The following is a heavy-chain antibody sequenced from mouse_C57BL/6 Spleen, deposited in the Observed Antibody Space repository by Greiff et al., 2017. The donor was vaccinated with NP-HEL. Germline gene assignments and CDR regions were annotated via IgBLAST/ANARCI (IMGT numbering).Heavy chain of an antibody. CDR2: IDPETGGT. CDR3: TPVYA. V-gene: IGHV1-15*01. D-gene: IGHD1-1*01. CDR1: GYTFTDYE. Sequence: QVHVKQSGAELVRPGASVTLSCKASGYTFTDYEMHWVKQTPVHGLEWIGAIDPETGGTAYNQKFKGKAILTADKSSSTAYMELRSLTSEDSAVYYCTPVYAWGTGTTVTVSS. J-gene: IGHJ1*03.